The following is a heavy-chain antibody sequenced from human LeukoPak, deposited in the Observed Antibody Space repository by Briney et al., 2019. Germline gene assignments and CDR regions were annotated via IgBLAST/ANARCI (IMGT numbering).Heavy chain of an antibody. Sequence: PGGSLRLSCAASGFTISNNYIRWLRQAPGKGLEWVSHIYSGGFTQFAGSVRGRFTMSRDSSKNTLYLQMNSLRAEDTAVYYCVRRAGGYSHPYDYWGQGTLVTVSS. V-gene: IGHV3-66*04. CDR1: GFTISNNY. CDR3: VRRAGGYSHPYDY. CDR2: IYSGGFT. J-gene: IGHJ4*02. D-gene: IGHD4-23*01.